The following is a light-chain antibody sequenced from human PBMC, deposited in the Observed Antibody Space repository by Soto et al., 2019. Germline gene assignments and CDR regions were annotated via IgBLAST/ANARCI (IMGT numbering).Light chain of an antibody. Sequence: DNVMTQSPLSLPVTPGEPASISCRSSQSLLHSNGYNYLDWYLQKPGQSPQLLIYLGSNRASGVPDRFSGSGSGTDYTLTISRVEADDVGVYYCMQARQTPPTFGPGTKEEIK. J-gene: IGKJ3*01. CDR2: LGS. CDR1: QSLLHSNGYNY. V-gene: IGKV2-28*01. CDR3: MQARQTPPT.